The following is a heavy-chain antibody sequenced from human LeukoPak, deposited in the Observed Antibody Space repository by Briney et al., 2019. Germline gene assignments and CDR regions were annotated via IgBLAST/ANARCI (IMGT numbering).Heavy chain of an antibody. CDR1: GASMSGFY. CDR2: IHTSGST. CDR3: ARDVANIAAL. D-gene: IGHD6-6*01. J-gene: IGHJ4*02. Sequence: SGTLSLTCTVSGASMSGFYWSWVRQPAGKGLEWIGLIHTSGSTNYSPSLKSRVTISVDKSKKHFSLKVTSVTAADTAVYYCARDVANIAALWGQGTLVTVSS. V-gene: IGHV4-4*07.